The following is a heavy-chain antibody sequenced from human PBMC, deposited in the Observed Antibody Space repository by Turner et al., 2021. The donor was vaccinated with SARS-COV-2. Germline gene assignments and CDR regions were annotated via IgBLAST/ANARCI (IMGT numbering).Heavy chain of an antibody. V-gene: IGHV3-21*01. Sequence: EVQLVESGGGLVKPGGSLRLSCAAPGFTFSSYSMNWVRQAPGKGLEWVSCISSSSSYIYYADSVKGRFTISRDNAKNSLYLQMNSLRAEDTAVYYCARWDNYYDSSGYYPDAFDIWGQGTMVTVSS. CDR3: ARWDNYYDSSGYYPDAFDI. J-gene: IGHJ3*02. CDR1: GFTFSSYS. CDR2: ISSSSSYI. D-gene: IGHD3-22*01.